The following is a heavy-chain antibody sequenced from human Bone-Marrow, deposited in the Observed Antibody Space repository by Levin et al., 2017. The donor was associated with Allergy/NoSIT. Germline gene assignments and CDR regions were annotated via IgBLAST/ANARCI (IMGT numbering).Heavy chain of an antibody. Sequence: GGSLRLSCAASGFTFSDYYMTWIRQAPGKGLEWVSYLSSSGSTIYYADSVKGRFTISRDNAKNSLYLHMNSLRAEDTAVYYCARAFGNYFGIFDYWGQGALVTVSS. CDR2: LSSSGSTI. J-gene: IGHJ4*02. CDR3: ARAFGNYFGIFDY. CDR1: GFTFSDYY. D-gene: IGHD1-14*01. V-gene: IGHV3-11*01.